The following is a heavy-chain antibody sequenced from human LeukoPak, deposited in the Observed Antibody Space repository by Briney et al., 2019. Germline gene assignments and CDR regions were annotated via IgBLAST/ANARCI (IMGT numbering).Heavy chain of an antibody. J-gene: IGHJ6*03. Sequence: SETLSLTCSVSDDSITMYYWTWIRQPPGKGLDWIGYVDHTGSTNFNPSLNGRVSISRHTTKNLFSLTLRSVTAADTAVYFCARGRVSSSTWYSTYYYYFYMDVWGKGTTVTVSS. CDR1: DDSITMYY. D-gene: IGHD1-1*01. CDR3: ARGRVSSSTWYSTYYYYFYMDV. CDR2: VDHTGST. V-gene: IGHV4-59*01.